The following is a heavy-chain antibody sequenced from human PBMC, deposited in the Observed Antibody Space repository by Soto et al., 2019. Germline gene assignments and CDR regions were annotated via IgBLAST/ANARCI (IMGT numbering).Heavy chain of an antibody. CDR1: GYTFSRYG. V-gene: IGHV1-18*01. D-gene: IGHD2-8*01. CDR3: AKNGQPPYYYYGMDV. CDR2: ISGYNCDT. J-gene: IGHJ6*02. Sequence: QGQLVQSGPEVKKPGASVKVSCKASGYTFSRYGISWVRQAPGQGLEWMGWISGYNCDTINAQKVQGRVTMTIDTSTYTAYMELRSLTSDDTAIYYCAKNGQPPYYYYGMDVCGQGTTVTVSS.